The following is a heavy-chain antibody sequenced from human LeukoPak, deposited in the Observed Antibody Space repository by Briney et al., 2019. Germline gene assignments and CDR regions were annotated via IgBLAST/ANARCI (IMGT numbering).Heavy chain of an antibody. CDR2: ISAYNGNT. CDR3: ARSLGAGYNWFDP. J-gene: IGHJ5*02. CDR1: GYTFTSYG. Sequence: GASVKVSCKASGYTFTSYGISWVRQAPGQGLEWMGWISAYNGNTNYAQKLQGRVTMTADTSTSTDYMELRSLRSDDTAVYYCARSLGAGYNWFDPWGQGTLVTVSS. V-gene: IGHV1-18*01. D-gene: IGHD3-16*01.